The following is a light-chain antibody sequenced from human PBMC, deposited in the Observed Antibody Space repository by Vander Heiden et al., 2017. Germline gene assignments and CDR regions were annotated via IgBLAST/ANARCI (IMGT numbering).Light chain of an antibody. J-gene: IGLJ2*01. V-gene: IGLV1-44*01. CDR3: AAWDDSLNGPV. Sequence: QSVLTPPPSASGTPGQRVTISCSGSSSNIGSNTVNWYQHLPGTAPKLLIYSNNQRPSGVPDRFSGSQSGTSASLAISVLQSEDEADYYCAAWDDSLNGPVFGGGTKLTVL. CDR1: SSNIGSNT. CDR2: SNN.